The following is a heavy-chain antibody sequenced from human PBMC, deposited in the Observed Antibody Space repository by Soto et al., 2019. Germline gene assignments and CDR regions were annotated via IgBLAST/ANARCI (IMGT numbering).Heavy chain of an antibody. V-gene: IGHV4-61*01. Sequence: QVQLQESGPGLVKPSETLSLTCTVSGGSVSSGSYYWSWIRQPPGQGLEWIGYIYYSGSTHYNPSLKSRVTISIDTPNNKVSLELSSVTAADTAVDFCSRVQYSSSWDFDSWGQGTLGTVSS. CDR1: GGSVSSGSYY. J-gene: IGHJ4*02. D-gene: IGHD6-13*01. CDR2: IYYSGST. CDR3: SRVQYSSSWDFDS.